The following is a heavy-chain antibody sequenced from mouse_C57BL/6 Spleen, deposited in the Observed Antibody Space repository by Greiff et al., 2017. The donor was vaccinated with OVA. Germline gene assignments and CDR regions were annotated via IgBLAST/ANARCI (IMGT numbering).Heavy chain of an antibody. Sequence: VQLQQSGAELVRPGASVTLSCKASGYTFTDYEMHWVKQTPVHGLEWIGAIDPETGGTASNQKFKGKAILPADKSSITASMELRILTSEDSAVYYCTRSYGSSHFDYWGQGTTLTVSS. CDR1: GYTFTDYE. V-gene: IGHV1-15*01. CDR2: IDPETGGT. D-gene: IGHD1-1*01. CDR3: TRSYGSSHFDY. J-gene: IGHJ2*01.